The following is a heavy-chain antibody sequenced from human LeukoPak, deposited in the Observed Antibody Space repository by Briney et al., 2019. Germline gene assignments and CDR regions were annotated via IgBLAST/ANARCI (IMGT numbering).Heavy chain of an antibody. CDR1: GFTFSSYC. Sequence: TGGSLRLSCAASGFTFSSYCMNWVRQAPGKGLEWVSSISSSSSYIYYADSVKGRFTISRDNAKNSLYLQMNSLRAEDTAVYYCARSPGEWEPMYYFDYWGQGTLVTVSS. J-gene: IGHJ4*02. CDR2: ISSSSSYI. D-gene: IGHD1-26*01. CDR3: ARSPGEWEPMYYFDY. V-gene: IGHV3-21*01.